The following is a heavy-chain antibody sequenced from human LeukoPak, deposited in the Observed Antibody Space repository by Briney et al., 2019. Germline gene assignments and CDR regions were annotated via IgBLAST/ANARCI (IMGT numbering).Heavy chain of an antibody. CDR3: ARVRDYSNSPFNWFDA. Sequence: ASVKVSCTASGYTFNHNYLHWVRQAPGQGLEWMGWINPNNPATHSSHKFQGRVTMTSDSSISTVYLEVNRLKPDDTAVYFCARVRDYSNSPFNWFDAWGQGTLVIVSS. V-gene: IGHV1-2*07. CDR2: INPNNPAT. CDR1: GYTFNHNY. J-gene: IGHJ5*02. D-gene: IGHD6-6*01.